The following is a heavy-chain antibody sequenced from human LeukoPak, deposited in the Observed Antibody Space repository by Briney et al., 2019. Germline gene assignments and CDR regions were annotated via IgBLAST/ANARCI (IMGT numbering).Heavy chain of an antibody. J-gene: IGHJ3*01. CDR2: MNPNCGNT. Sequence: ASVKVSCKXSGYTFTSYDINWVPQATGQGLEWMGWMNPNCGNTGYSQKFQGRVTITRNTSISTAYMELSSLRSEDTAVYYCASVLWFGEFFVWGQGTMVTVST. D-gene: IGHD3-10*01. CDR1: GYTFTSYD. V-gene: IGHV1-8*03. CDR3: ASVLWFGEFFV.